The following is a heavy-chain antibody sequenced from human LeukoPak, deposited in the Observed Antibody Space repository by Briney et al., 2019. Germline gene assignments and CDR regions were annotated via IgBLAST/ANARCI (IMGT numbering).Heavy chain of an antibody. CDR1: GFTFGDYA. Sequence: GRSLRLSCTASGFTFGDYAMSWFRQAPGKGLEWVGFIRSKAYGGTTEYAASVKGRFTISRDDSKSIAYLQMNSLKTEDTAVYYCTRGSSSSIVVVPAAMVPDAFDIWGQGTMVTVSS. CDR2: IRSKAYGGTT. CDR3: TRGSSSSIVVVPAAMVPDAFDI. D-gene: IGHD2-2*01. V-gene: IGHV3-49*03. J-gene: IGHJ3*02.